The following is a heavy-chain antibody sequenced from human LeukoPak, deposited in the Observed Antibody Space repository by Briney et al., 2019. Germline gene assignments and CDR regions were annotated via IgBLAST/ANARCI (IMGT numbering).Heavy chain of an antibody. CDR3: ARQSNVDTAMITYYYYGMDV. CDR2: IYYSGST. Sequence: SETLSLTCTVSGGSISSSSYYWGWIRQPPGKGLEWIGSIYYSGSTYYNPSLKSRVTISVNTSKNQFSLKLSSVTAADTAVYYCARQSNVDTAMITYYYYGMDVWGQGTTVTVSS. J-gene: IGHJ6*02. D-gene: IGHD5-18*01. V-gene: IGHV4-39*01. CDR1: GGSISSSSYY.